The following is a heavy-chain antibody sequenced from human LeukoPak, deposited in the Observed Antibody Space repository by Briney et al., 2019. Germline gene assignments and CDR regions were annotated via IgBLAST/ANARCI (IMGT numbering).Heavy chain of an antibody. J-gene: IGHJ4*02. CDR1: GGSISGYY. D-gene: IGHD3-9*01. Sequence: PSETLSLTCTVSGGSISGYYWTWIRQPPGKGLEWIAYIYYSGSTNYNPSLKSRVTISVDTSKNQFSLRLSSVTAADTAVYYCARDDDILDYWGQGTLVTVSS. V-gene: IGHV4-59*01. CDR2: IYYSGST. CDR3: ARDDDILDY.